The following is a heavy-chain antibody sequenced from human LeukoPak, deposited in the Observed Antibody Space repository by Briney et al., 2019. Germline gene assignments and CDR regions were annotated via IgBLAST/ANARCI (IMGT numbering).Heavy chain of an antibody. CDR2: ISDDGNNK. CDR1: GFTFTNFA. V-gene: IGHV3-30*18. Sequence: GRSLRLSCAASGFTFTNFAMHWVRQAPGKGLEWVTVISDDGNNKYFADSVKGRFTISRDNSKNTLYLQMNSLRAEDTAVYYCAKGGPHYGSGSYYAFDCWGQGTLVTVSS. CDR3: AKGGPHYGSGSYYAFDC. D-gene: IGHD3-10*01. J-gene: IGHJ4*02.